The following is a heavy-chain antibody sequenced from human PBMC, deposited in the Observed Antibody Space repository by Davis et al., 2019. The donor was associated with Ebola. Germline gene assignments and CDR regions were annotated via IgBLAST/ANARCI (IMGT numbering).Heavy chain of an antibody. CDR3: ARRRGAVRAFDI. CDR1: GGSISSYY. D-gene: IGHD3-10*01. Sequence: SETLSLTCTVSGGSISSYYWSWIRQPPGKGLEWIGEIYHSGSTNYNPSLKSRVTISVDTSKNQFSLKLSSVTAADTAVYYCARRRGAVRAFDIWGQGTMVTVSS. J-gene: IGHJ3*02. V-gene: IGHV4-59*12. CDR2: IYHSGST.